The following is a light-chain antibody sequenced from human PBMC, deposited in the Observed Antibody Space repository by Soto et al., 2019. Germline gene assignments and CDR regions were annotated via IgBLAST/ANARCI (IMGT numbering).Light chain of an antibody. V-gene: IGKV1-12*01. CDR3: QHANRFPFT. CDR1: QGISIW. Sequence: DIQMTQSPSSVSASVGDRVTITCRASQGISIWLAWYQQKPGKAPKLLIYAASSLQSGVPSRFSGRGSGTDFTLTISSLQPEDFATYDGQHANRFPFTFGPGTKVDIK. J-gene: IGKJ3*01. CDR2: AAS.